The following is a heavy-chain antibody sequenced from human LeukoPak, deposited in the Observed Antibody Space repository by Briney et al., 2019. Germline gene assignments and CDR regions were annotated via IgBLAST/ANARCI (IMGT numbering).Heavy chain of an antibody. CDR1: GYTFTSYY. Sequence: ASVTVSCTASGYTFTSYYMHWVRQAPGQGLEWMGIINPSGGSTSYAQKFQGRVTITADESTSTAYMELSSLRSEDTAVYYCARLDEYSSSSRYYGMDVWGQGTTVTVSS. V-gene: IGHV1-46*01. CDR2: INPSGGST. CDR3: ARLDEYSSSSRYYGMDV. D-gene: IGHD6-6*01. J-gene: IGHJ6*02.